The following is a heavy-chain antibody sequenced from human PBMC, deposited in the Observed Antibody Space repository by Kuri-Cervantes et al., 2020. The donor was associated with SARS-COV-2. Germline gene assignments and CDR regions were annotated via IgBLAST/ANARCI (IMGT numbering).Heavy chain of an antibody. CDR2: IYHSGST. Sequence: ESLKISCAVYGGSFSGYYWGWIRQPPGKGLEWIGSIYHSGSTYYNPSLKSRVTISVDTSKNQFSLKLSSVTAADTAVYYCASLRYFDWLLYYWGQGTLVTVSS. D-gene: IGHD3-9*01. CDR3: ASLRYFDWLLYY. J-gene: IGHJ4*02. V-gene: IGHV4-34*01. CDR1: GGSFSGYY.